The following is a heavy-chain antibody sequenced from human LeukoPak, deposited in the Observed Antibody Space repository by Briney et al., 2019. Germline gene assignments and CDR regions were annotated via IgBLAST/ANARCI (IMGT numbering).Heavy chain of an antibody. D-gene: IGHD3-16*02. J-gene: IGHJ4*02. CDR2: INPNSGGT. V-gene: IGHV1-2*02. CDR3: AFLPYDYVWGSYRYPRPYYFDY. Sequence: GASVKVSCKASGYTFSVYYMHWVRQAPGQGLEWMGWINPNSGGTNYAQKFQGRVTMTRDTSISTAYMELSRLRSDDTAVYYCAFLPYDYVWGSYRYPRPYYFDYWGQGTLVTVSS. CDR1: GYTFSVYY.